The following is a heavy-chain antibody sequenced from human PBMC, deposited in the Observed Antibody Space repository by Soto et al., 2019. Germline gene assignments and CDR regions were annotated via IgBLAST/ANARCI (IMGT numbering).Heavy chain of an antibody. D-gene: IGHD3-9*01. Sequence: SETLSLTCTVSGGSISSSSYYWGWIRQPPGKGLEWIGSIYYSGSTYYNPSLKSRVTISVDTSKNQFSLRLSSVTAADTAMYYCARRHDILTGSDSFDVWGRGTMVTV. CDR1: GGSISSSSYY. J-gene: IGHJ3*01. V-gene: IGHV4-39*07. CDR2: IYYSGST. CDR3: ARRHDILTGSDSFDV.